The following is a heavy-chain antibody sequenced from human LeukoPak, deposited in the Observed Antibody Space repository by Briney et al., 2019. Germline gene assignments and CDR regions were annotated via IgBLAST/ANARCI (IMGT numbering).Heavy chain of an antibody. CDR1: GGTFSSYA. V-gene: IGHV1-69*05. CDR3: ARGSPNYYYYYYMDV. Sequence: ASVKVSCKASGGTFSSYAISWVRQAPGQGLEWMGRIIPIFGTANYAQKFQGRVTITTDEPTSTAYMELSSLRSEDTAVYYCARGSPNYYYYYYMDVWGKGTTVTVSS. CDR2: IIPIFGTA. D-gene: IGHD6-6*01. J-gene: IGHJ6*03.